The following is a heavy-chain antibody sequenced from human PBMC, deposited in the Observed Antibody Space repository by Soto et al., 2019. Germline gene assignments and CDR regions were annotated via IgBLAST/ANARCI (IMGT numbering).Heavy chain of an antibody. D-gene: IGHD6-19*01. V-gene: IGHV5-51*01. CDR2: IFPGDSET. Sequence: PGESLKISCKGSGYSFTSWWIGWVRQMPGKGPEWMGIIFPGDSETKYSPSFQGQVTISVDKSISTAYLQWSSLKASDTATYYCARRYSSGWWYYFDYWGQGTLVTVSS. CDR1: GYSFTSWW. J-gene: IGHJ4*02. CDR3: ARRYSSGWWYYFDY.